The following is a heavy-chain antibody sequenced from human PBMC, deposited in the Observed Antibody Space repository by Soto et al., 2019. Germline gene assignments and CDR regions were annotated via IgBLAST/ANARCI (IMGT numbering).Heavy chain of an antibody. V-gene: IGHV4-39*07. D-gene: IGHD2-2*01. CDR3: ARSSTSANYFDY. CDR2: ISYSGST. J-gene: IGHJ4*02. Sequence: SETLSLTCTVSGGSISNSGYYWVLFRQPPGKGLEWIGSISYSGSTYYNPSLKSRVTISVDTSKNQFSLKLSSVTAADTAVYYCARSSTSANYFDYWGQGTLVTVS. CDR1: GGSISNSGYY.